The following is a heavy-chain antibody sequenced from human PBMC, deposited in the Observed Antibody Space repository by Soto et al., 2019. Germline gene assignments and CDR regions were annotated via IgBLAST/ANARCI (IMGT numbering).Heavy chain of an antibody. D-gene: IGHD6-13*01. CDR3: ARASSSSWYLDY. CDR1: GGSVSSGAYY. Sequence: SETLSLTCTVSGGSVSSGAYYWSWIRQSPGKGLEWIGWIYHSGSTNYNPSLKSRVTISVDTSKNQFSLKRSSVTAADTAVYYRARASSSSWYLDYWGQGTLVTVSS. CDR2: IYHSGST. V-gene: IGHV4-61*08. J-gene: IGHJ4*02.